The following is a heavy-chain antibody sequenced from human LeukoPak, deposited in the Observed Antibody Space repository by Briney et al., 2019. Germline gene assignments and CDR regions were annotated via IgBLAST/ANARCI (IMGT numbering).Heavy chain of an antibody. Sequence: PRGSLTPSFAASGFTFSNYAMRCVRQAPGKGREWVSGISGSGDSTYYAASVKGRFTISRDNSKNTLYLQMNSLRAEDTAVYYCAKVRMITMIAYDAFDIWGQGTMVTVSS. CDR3: AKVRMITMIAYDAFDI. CDR2: ISGSGDST. CDR1: GFTFSNYA. V-gene: IGHV3-23*01. J-gene: IGHJ3*02. D-gene: IGHD3-22*01.